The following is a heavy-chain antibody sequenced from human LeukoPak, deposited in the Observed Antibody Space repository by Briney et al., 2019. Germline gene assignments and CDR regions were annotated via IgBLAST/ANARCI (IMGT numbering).Heavy chain of an antibody. D-gene: IGHD2-2*01. CDR2: IYHSGST. Sequence: SETLSLTCTVSGYSISSGYYWGWIRQPPGKGLEWIGSIYHSGSTYYNPSLKSRVAISVDTSKNQFSLKLSSVTAADTAVYYCAEGLCSSTSCYAYGHIGFDPWGQGTLVTVSS. V-gene: IGHV4-38-2*02. CDR3: AEGLCSSTSCYAYGHIGFDP. J-gene: IGHJ5*02. CDR1: GYSISSGYY.